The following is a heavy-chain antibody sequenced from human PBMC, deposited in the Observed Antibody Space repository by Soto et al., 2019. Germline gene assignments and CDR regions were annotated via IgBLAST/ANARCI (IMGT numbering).Heavy chain of an antibody. J-gene: IGHJ4*02. V-gene: IGHV1-69*06. CDR1: GGTFSSYA. D-gene: IGHD3-22*01. CDR2: TIPIFGTA. CDR3: ARSKVVIKADFDY. Sequence: SVKVSCKASGGTFSSYAISWVRQAPGQGLEWMGGTIPIFGTANYAQKFQGRVTITADKSTSTAYMELSSLRSEDTAVYYCARSKVVIKADFDYWGQGTLVTVSS.